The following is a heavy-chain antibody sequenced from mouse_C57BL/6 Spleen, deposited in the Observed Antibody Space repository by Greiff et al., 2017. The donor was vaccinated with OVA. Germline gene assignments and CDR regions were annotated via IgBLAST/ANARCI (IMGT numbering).Heavy chain of an antibody. V-gene: IGHV2-2*01. D-gene: IGHD1-1*01. Sequence: QVQLQQSGPGLVQPSQSLSITCTVSGFSLTSYGVHWVRQSPGKGLEWLGVIWSGGSTDYNAAFISRRSISKDNSKSQVFFKMTSLQADDTDIYYCAISYYGGSYGYFDVWGTGTTVTVSS. CDR3: AISYYGGSYGYFDV. CDR1: GFSLTSYG. J-gene: IGHJ1*03. CDR2: IWSGGST.